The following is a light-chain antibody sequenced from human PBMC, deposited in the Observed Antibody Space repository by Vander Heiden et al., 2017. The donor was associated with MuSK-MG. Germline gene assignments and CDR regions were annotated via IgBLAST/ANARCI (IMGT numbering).Light chain of an antibody. CDR3: QQYGSSPT. CDR1: QSVSSSY. V-gene: IGKV3-20*01. CDR2: GAS. J-gene: IGKJ4*01. Sequence: EIVLTQSPGTLSLSPGERATLSCRASQSVSSSYFAWYQQRPGQAPRLLIYGASSRATGIPDRFSGSGSETDFTLTISRLEPEDFAVYYCQQYGSSPTFGGGTKVEIK.